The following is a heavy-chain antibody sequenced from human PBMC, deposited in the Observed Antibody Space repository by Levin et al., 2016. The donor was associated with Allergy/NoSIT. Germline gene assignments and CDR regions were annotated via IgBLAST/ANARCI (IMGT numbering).Heavy chain of an antibody. J-gene: IGHJ5*02. CDR2: IIPIFGTA. D-gene: IGHD2-2*01. V-gene: IGHV1-69*13. CDR1: GGTFSSYA. CDR3: ARGIVVVPAATAGNWFDP. Sequence: SVKVSCKASGGTFSSYAISWVRQAPGQGLEWMGGIIPIFGTANYAQKFQGRVTITADESTSTAYMELSSLRSEDTAVYYCARGIVVVPAATAGNWFDPWGQGTLVTVSS.